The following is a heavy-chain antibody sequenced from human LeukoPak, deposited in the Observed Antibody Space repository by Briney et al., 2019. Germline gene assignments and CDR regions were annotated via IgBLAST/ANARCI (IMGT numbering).Heavy chain of an antibody. J-gene: IGHJ3*02. Sequence: ASVKVSRKASGYTFTSYGISWVRQAPGQGLEWMGWISAYNGNTNYAQKLQGRVTMTTDTSTSTAYMELRSLRSDDTAVYYCARSYYDSSGYYDDAFDIWGQGAMVTVSS. CDR3: ARSYYDSSGYYDDAFDI. D-gene: IGHD3-22*01. CDR2: ISAYNGNT. V-gene: IGHV1-18*01. CDR1: GYTFTSYG.